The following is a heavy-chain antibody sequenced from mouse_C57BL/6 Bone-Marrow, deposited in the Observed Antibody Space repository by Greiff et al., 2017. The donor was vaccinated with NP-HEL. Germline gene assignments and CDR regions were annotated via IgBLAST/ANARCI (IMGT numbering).Heavy chain of an antibody. D-gene: IGHD2-5*01. Sequence: EVQGVESGGDLVKPGGSLKLSCAASGFTFSSYGMSWVRQTPDKRLEWVATISSGGSYTYYPDSVKGRFTISRDNAKNTLYLQMSSLKSEDTAMYYCARPYYYSNPWFAYWGQGTLVTVSA. CDR1: GFTFSSYG. CDR3: ARPYYYSNPWFAY. J-gene: IGHJ3*01. V-gene: IGHV5-6*01. CDR2: ISSGGSYT.